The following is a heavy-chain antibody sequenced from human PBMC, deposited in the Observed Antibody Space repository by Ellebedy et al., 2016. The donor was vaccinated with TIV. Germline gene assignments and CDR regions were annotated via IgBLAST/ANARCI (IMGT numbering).Heavy chain of an antibody. CDR1: GFTFNIYA. V-gene: IGHV3-23*01. CDR2: ISASGDST. J-gene: IGHJ4*02. D-gene: IGHD6-19*01. CDR3: VKERDGGWDY. Sequence: GESLKISCSASGFTFNIYAMSWVRQAPGKGLEWVSLISASGDSTYYADSVKGRFTISRDKSKNMLYLQMNSLRAEDTALYYCVKERDGGWDYWGQGTLVTVSS.